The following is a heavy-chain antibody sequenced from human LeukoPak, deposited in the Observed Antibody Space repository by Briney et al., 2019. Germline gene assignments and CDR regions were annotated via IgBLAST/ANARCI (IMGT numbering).Heavy chain of an antibody. D-gene: IGHD2-2*01. CDR3: ARDSSPSALPYMDV. Sequence: PWDTLSLTCFVSVGSMKNSYWTWIRQAPGKGLEWIGNMDDSGNTNYSPSLKSLVTISLDPYKHRFSLRVPSVTAADTALFFCARDSSPSALPYMDVWGKGTTVTV. J-gene: IGHJ6*03. CDR1: VGSMKNSY. CDR2: MDDSGNT. V-gene: IGHV4-59*01.